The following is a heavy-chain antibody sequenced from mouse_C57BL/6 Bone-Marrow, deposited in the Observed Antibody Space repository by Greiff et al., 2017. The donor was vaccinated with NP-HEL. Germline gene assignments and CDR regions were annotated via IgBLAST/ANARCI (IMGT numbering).Heavy chain of an antibody. CDR3: AKENYYGTPGDY. CDR2: IYPRSGNT. Sequence: VQLQQSGAELARPGASVKLSCKASGYTFTSYGISWVKQRTGQGLEWIGEIYPRSGNTYYNEKFKGKATLTADKSSSTAYRELRSLTSEDSAVYFCAKENYYGTPGDYWGQGTTLTVSS. V-gene: IGHV1-81*01. CDR1: GYTFTSYG. J-gene: IGHJ2*01. D-gene: IGHD1-1*01.